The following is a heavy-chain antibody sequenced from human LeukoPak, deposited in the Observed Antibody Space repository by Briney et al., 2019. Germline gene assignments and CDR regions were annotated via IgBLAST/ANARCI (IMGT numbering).Heavy chain of an antibody. CDR2: INTDGSST. Sequence: GGSLRLSCAASGFTFSSYWMHWVRQAPGKGLVWVSRINTDGSSTSYADSVKGRFTISRDNAKNTLYLQMNGLRAEDTALYYCAKDRPQYCTSVSCYVFDYWGQGTLVTVSS. V-gene: IGHV3-74*01. CDR1: GFTFSSYW. D-gene: IGHD2-2*01. J-gene: IGHJ4*02. CDR3: AKDRPQYCTSVSCYVFDY.